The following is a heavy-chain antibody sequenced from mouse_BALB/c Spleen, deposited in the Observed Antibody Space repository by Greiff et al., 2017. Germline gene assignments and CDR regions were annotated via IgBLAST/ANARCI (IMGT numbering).Heavy chain of an antibody. Sequence: VQLKESGPSLVKPSQTLSLTCSVTGDSITSGYWNWIRKFPGNKLEYMGYISYSGSTYYNPSLKSRISITRDTSKNQYYLQLNSVTTEDTATYYCARSPFYYGSSYWYFDVWGAGTTVTVSS. V-gene: IGHV3-8*02. CDR1: GDSITSGY. D-gene: IGHD1-1*01. CDR2: ISYSGST. CDR3: ARSPFYYGSSYWYFDV. J-gene: IGHJ1*01.